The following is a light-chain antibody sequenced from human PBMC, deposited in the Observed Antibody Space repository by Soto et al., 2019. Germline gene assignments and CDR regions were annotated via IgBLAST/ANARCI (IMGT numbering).Light chain of an antibody. J-gene: IGLJ1*01. CDR3: QSYDSSLRNSV. Sequence: QSALTQPPSVSGAPGQRVTISCTGSSSNIGANYDVHWYLQHPGKAPKLLIYGNSNRPSGVPDRFSGSRSGTSASLAITGLLAEDEADYYCQSYDSSLRNSVFGTGTKLTVL. V-gene: IGLV1-40*01. CDR1: SSNIGANYD. CDR2: GNS.